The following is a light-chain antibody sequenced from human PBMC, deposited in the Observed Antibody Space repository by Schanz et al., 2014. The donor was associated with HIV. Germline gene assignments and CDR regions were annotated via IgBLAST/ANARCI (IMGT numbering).Light chain of an antibody. CDR2: EVS. J-gene: IGLJ2*01. Sequence: QSALTQPPSASGSPGQSVTISCTGTSSDVGDYNYVSWYQQHPGTAPKIMIYEVSKRPSGVSNRFSGSRSGNTASLTISGLQAEDEADYDCCSYAGSNNVVFGGGTKLTVL. CDR1: SSDVGDYNY. CDR3: CSYAGSNNVV. V-gene: IGLV2-8*01.